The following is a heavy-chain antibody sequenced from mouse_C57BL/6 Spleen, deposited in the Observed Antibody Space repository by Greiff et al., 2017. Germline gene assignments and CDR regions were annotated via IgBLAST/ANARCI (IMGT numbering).Heavy chain of an antibody. Sequence: QVQLQQSGAELVRPGASVTLSCKASGYTFTDYEMHWVKQTPVHGLEWIGAIDPETGGTAYNQKFKGKAILTADKSSSTAYMGLRSLTSEDSAVYYCTRDGSSHWYFDVWGTGTTVTVSS. D-gene: IGHD1-1*01. CDR1: GYTFTDYE. CDR3: TRDGSSHWYFDV. J-gene: IGHJ1*03. CDR2: IDPETGGT. V-gene: IGHV1-15*01.